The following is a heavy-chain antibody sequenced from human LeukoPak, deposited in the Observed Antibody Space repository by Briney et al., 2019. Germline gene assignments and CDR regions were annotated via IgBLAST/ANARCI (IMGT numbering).Heavy chain of an antibody. CDR3: AREGTYEGAFDI. D-gene: IGHD3-3*01. CDR1: GYTFTSYY. J-gene: IGHJ3*02. V-gene: IGHV1-2*06. Sequence: ASVKVSCKASGYTFTSYYMHWVRQAPGQGLEWMGRINPNSGGTNYAQKFQGRVTMTRDTSISTAYMELSRLRSDDTAVYYCAREGTYEGAFDIWGQGTMVTVSS. CDR2: INPNSGGT.